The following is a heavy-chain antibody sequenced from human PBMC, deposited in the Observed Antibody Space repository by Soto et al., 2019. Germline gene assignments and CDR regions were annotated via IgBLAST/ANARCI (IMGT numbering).Heavy chain of an antibody. Sequence: GGSLRLSCAASGFSFSNYWIHWVRQDPGRGLVWVSRVDSDGTTTNYADSVKGRFTISRDNARNTVYLQMNSLRAEDTAIYYCARGAFRAYYFDYWGLGTLVTVSS. D-gene: IGHD3-10*01. V-gene: IGHV3-74*01. CDR2: VDSDGTTT. CDR3: ARGAFRAYYFDY. CDR1: GFSFSNYW. J-gene: IGHJ4*02.